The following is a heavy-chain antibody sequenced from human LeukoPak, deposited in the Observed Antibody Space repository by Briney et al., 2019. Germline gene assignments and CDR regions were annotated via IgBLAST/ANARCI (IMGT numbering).Heavy chain of an antibody. CDR2: ISGSGGST. D-gene: IGHD2-2*01. CDR1: GFTFSSYA. CDR3: AKGGGRYCSSTSCYGY. V-gene: IGHV3-23*01. J-gene: IGHJ4*02. Sequence: PGGSLRLSCAASGFTFSSYAMSWVRQAPGKGLEWVSAISGSGGSTYYADSVKGRFTISRDNSKNTLYLQMNSLRAEDTAVYYCAKGGGRYCSSTSCYGYWGQGTLVTVSS.